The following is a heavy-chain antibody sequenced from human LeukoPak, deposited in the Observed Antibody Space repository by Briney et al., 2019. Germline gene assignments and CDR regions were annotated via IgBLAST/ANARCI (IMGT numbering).Heavy chain of an antibody. CDR3: AKDAVDCSGGSCYLDY. J-gene: IGHJ4*02. V-gene: IGHV3-30*18. CDR1: GFTFSSYG. CDR2: ISYDGSNK. D-gene: IGHD2-15*01. Sequence: PGGSLRLSCAASGFTFSSYGMHWVRQAPGKGLEWVAVISYDGSNKYYADSVKGRFTISRDNSRNTLYLQMNCLRAEDTAVYYCAKDAVDCSGGSCYLDYWGQGTLVTVSS.